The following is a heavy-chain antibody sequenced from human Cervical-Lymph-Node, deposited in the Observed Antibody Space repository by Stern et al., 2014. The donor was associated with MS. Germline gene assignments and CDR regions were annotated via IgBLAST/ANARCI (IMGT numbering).Heavy chain of an antibody. J-gene: IGHJ6*02. Sequence: EVHLVESGGGLVQPGGSLRLSCAGSGFTFSTYWMTWVRQAPGKGLEWVATIKQGGSETYYVDSVKGRFTISRDNAKNSLFLQMNSLRAEDTALYYCARDDYYGSGRIDYYYYGMDVWGHGTTVAVSS. CDR2: IKQGGSET. CDR3: ARDDYYGSGRIDYYYYGMDV. V-gene: IGHV3-7*01. CDR1: GFTFSTYW. D-gene: IGHD3-10*01.